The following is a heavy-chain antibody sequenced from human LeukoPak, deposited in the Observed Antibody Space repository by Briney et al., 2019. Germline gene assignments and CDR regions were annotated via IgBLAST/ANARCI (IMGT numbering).Heavy chain of an antibody. CDR1: GGSFSGYY. D-gene: IGHD5-12*01. J-gene: IGHJ4*02. CDR3: ARQVVASIHPYYFDY. Sequence: KASETLSLTCAVYGGSFSGYYWSWIRQPPGKGLEWIGEINHSGSTNYNPSLKSRVTISVDTSKNQFSLKLSSVTAADTAVYYCARQVVASIHPYYFDYWGQGTLVTVSS. V-gene: IGHV4-34*01. CDR2: INHSGST.